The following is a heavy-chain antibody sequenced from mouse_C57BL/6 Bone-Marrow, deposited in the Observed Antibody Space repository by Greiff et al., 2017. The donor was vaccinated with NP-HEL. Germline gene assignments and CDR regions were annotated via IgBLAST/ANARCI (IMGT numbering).Heavy chain of an antibody. J-gene: IGHJ2*01. V-gene: IGHV1-59*01. CDR1: GYTFTSYW. CDR3: ARERN. Sequence: QVQLQQPGAELVRPGTSVKLSCKASGYTFTSYWMHWVKQRPGQGLEWIGVIDPSDSYTNYNQKFKGKATLTVDTSSSTAYMQLSSLTSEDSAVYYCARERNGGQGTTLTVSS. CDR2: IDPSDSYT.